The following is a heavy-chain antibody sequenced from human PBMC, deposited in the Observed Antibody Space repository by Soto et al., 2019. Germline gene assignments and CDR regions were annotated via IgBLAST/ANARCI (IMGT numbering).Heavy chain of an antibody. CDR3: ARHDYSNYPFDY. CDR1: GGSISGYY. V-gene: IGHV4-59*08. D-gene: IGHD4-4*01. J-gene: IGHJ4*02. Sequence: QVHLQESGPGLVKPSETLSLTCTVSGGSISGYYWSWIRQPPGKGLEWIGYLYYSGNTNYNPSLKSRGTIAVDTSKNQCSLKLSSVTAADTAVYYCARHDYSNYPFDYWGQGTLVTVTS. CDR2: LYYSGNT.